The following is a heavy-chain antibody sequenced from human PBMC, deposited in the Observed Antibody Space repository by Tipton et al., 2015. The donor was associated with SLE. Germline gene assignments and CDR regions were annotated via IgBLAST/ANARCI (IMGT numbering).Heavy chain of an antibody. CDR3: ARGHSSSRLGYFDL. CDR1: GGSFSGYY. D-gene: IGHD6-13*01. Sequence: TLSLTCAVYGGSFSGYYWSWIRQPPGKGLEWIGEINHSGSTNYNPSLKSRVTISVDTSKNQFSLKLSSVTAADTAVYYCARGHSSSRLGYFDLWGRGTLVTVSS. V-gene: IGHV4-34*01. J-gene: IGHJ2*01. CDR2: INHSGST.